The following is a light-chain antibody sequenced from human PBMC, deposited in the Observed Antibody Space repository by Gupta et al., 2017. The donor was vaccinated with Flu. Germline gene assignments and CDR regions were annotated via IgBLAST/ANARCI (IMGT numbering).Light chain of an antibody. CDR3: AAGDDSRNEV. CDR1: SSNIGRNT. J-gene: IGLJ1*01. Sequence: QSVLTQPPSASGTPGQRVTISCSGSSSNIGRNTVNWYQQVPGMAPRVLIYKKSGRPSGVPDRFSGSKSGTSASLAISRLQAEDEADYYCAAGDDSRNEVFGTGTKVTVL. V-gene: IGLV1-44*01. CDR2: KKS.